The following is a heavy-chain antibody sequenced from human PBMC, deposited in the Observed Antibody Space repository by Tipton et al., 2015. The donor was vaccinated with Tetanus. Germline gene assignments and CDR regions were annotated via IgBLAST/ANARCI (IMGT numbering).Heavy chain of an antibody. Sequence: SLRLSCAASGFTFRSYAMHWVRQVPGKGLEWVAFISYDGTDTNYANSVKGRFTISRDSARNTLSLQMNSLRGEDTALYYCAKGKGIFSGDWRHYFDSWGQGTLLIVSS. CDR1: GFTFRSYA. D-gene: IGHD2-21*02. V-gene: IGHV3-30*18. CDR3: AKGKGIFSGDWRHYFDS. CDR2: ISYDGTDT. J-gene: IGHJ4*02.